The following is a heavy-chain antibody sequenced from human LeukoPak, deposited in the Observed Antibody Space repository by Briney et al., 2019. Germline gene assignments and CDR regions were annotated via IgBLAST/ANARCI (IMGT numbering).Heavy chain of an antibody. CDR1: GDSVSSNNGA. CDR3: ARDVGTSGWYTFVY. D-gene: IGHD6-19*01. V-gene: IGHV6-1*01. Sequence: SQTLSLTCAISGDSVSSNNGAWNWIRQSPSRGLEGVGRTYYRSNWFDDYVGSVKRRISISVDTSQNQFYLQLYSVHPEDTAVYYCARDVGTSGWYTFVYWGQPTLVSVSS. J-gene: IGHJ4*02. CDR2: TYYRSNWFD.